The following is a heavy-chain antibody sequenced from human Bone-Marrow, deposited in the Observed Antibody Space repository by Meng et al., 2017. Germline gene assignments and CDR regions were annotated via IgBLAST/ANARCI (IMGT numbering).Heavy chain of an antibody. Sequence: GGSLRLSCAASGFTFSRYVLSWVRQASGKGLEWVSSVSNTGTTTFYADSVKGRFTISRDNSKNTLYLQMNSLRAEDTAVYYCARGSPPSPIYFDYWGQGTLVTVSS. D-gene: IGHD2-15*01. J-gene: IGHJ4*02. CDR2: VSNTGTTT. V-gene: IGHV3-23*01. CDR1: GFTFSRYV. CDR3: ARGSPPSPIYFDY.